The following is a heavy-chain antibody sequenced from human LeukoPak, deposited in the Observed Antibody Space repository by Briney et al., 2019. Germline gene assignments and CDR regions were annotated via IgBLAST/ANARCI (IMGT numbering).Heavy chain of an antibody. J-gene: IGHJ5*02. V-gene: IGHV1-18*01. D-gene: IGHD6-19*01. CDR2: ISAYNGNT. CDR3: ARDDIAVAGTGLFDP. Sequence: ASVKVSCKASGYTFTSYGISWVRQAPGQGLEWMGWISAYNGNTNYAQKLQGRVTVTTDTSTSTAYMELRSLRSDDTAVYYCARDDIAVAGTGLFDPWGQGTLVTVSS. CDR1: GYTFTSYG.